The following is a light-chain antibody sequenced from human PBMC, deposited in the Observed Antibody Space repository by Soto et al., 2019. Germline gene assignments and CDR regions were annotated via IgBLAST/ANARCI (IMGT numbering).Light chain of an antibody. CDR2: DTS. Sequence: EIVMPQSPATLSVSPGAGYTLSRRASQGIGDTLAWYQQKPGQTHRLLIYDTSIRATGVPARFSGSRSGAEFTLTISSLQSEEFAVYYCKNYVTWPLTFGGGNKVDIK. CDR3: KNYVTWPLT. CDR1: QGIGDT. J-gene: IGKJ4*01. V-gene: IGKV3-15*01.